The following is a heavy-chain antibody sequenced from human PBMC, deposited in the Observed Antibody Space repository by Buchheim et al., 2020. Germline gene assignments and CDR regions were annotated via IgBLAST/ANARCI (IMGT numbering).Heavy chain of an antibody. CDR1: GGSISSSSYY. CDR2: IYYSGRT. CDR3: ARDSSGYLNY. Sequence: QLQLQESGPGLVKPSETLSLTCTVSGGSISSSSYYWGWIRQPPGKGLEWIGSIYYSGRTYYNPSPKSRVTISLDTSKNQFSLKLSSVTAADTAVYYCARDSSGYLNYWGQGTL. V-gene: IGHV4-39*02. D-gene: IGHD3-22*01. J-gene: IGHJ4*02.